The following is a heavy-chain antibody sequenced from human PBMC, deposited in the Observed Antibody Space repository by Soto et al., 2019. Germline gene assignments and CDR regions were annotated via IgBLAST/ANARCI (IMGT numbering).Heavy chain of an antibody. CDR2: IYYSGST. CDR3: ARGVTVFWNGLRLHNYYYYMDV. Sequence: SETLSLTCTVSGGSISRYYWSWIRQPPGKGLEWIGYIYYSGSTNYNPSLKSRVTISVDTSKNQFSLKLSSVTAADTAVYYCARGVTVFWNGLRLHNYYYYMDVWGKGTTVTVSS. D-gene: IGHD3-3*01. CDR1: GGSISRYY. V-gene: IGHV4-59*01. J-gene: IGHJ6*03.